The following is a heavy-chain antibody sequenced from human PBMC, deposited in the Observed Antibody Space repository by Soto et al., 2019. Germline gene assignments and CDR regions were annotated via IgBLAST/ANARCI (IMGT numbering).Heavy chain of an antibody. J-gene: IGHJ4*02. Sequence: GSLRLSCAASGFTFSSYAMSWVRQAPGKGLEWVSAISGSGGSTYYADSVKGRFTISRDNSKNTLSLQMNTLRAEDTALYYCANLDVAPLDYWGQGTLVTVSS. CDR3: ANLDVAPLDY. CDR2: ISGSGGST. D-gene: IGHD2-15*01. CDR1: GFTFSSYA. V-gene: IGHV3-23*01.